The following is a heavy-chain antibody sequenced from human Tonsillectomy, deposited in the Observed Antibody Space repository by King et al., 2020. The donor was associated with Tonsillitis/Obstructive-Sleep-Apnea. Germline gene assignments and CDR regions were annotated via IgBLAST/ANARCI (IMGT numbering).Heavy chain of an antibody. CDR3: ARRPRDSSGYYFDY. Sequence: QVQLQESGPGLVKPSETLSLTCTVSGGSISSYYWSWIRQPPGKGLEWIGYIYYSGSTNYNPSLKSPVTISVDTSKNQFSLKLSSVTAADTAVYYCARRPRDSSGYYFDYWGQGTLVTVSS. CDR2: IYYSGST. J-gene: IGHJ4*02. V-gene: IGHV4-59*08. CDR1: GGSISSYY. D-gene: IGHD3-22*01.